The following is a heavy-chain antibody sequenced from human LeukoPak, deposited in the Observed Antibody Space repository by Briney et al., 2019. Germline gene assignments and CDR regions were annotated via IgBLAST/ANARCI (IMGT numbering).Heavy chain of an antibody. D-gene: IGHD6-13*01. V-gene: IGHV1-58*02. CDR3: AATAAAGTVRWFDP. CDR1: GFTFTSSA. Sequence: SVKVSCKASGFTFTSSATQWVRHARGQRLDWIGWIVVGSGNTNYAQLFQERVTITSDMSTSTAYMELSSLTSEDTAVYYCAATAAAGTVRWFDPWGQGTLVTVSS. CDR2: IVVGSGNT. J-gene: IGHJ5*02.